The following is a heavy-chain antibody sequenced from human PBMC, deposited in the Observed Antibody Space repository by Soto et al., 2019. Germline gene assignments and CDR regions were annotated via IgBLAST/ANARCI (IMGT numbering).Heavy chain of an antibody. CDR2: IWYDGSNK. Sequence: QVQLVESGGGVVQPGRSLRLSCAASGFTFSSYGMHWVRKAPGKGLEWVAVIWYDGSNKYYADSVKGRFTISRDNSKNTLYLQMNSLRAEDTAVYYCARDLYYDSSGYSYAFDIWGQGTMVTVSS. D-gene: IGHD3-22*01. CDR1: GFTFSSYG. V-gene: IGHV3-33*01. CDR3: ARDLYYDSSGYSYAFDI. J-gene: IGHJ3*02.